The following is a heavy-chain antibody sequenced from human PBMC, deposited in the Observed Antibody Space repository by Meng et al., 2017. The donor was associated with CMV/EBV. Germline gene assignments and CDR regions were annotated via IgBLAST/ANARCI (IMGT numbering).Heavy chain of an antibody. CDR2: ISSSSSYI. Sequence: GESLKISCAASGFTFNTYAMNWVRQAPGKGLEWVSSISSSSSYIYYADSVKGRFTISRDNAKNSLYLQMNSLRAEDTAVYYCAYKTYRVDSSSWGPFDYWGQGTLVTVSS. D-gene: IGHD6-13*01. J-gene: IGHJ4*02. V-gene: IGHV3-21*01. CDR3: AYKTYRVDSSSWGPFDY. CDR1: GFTFNTYA.